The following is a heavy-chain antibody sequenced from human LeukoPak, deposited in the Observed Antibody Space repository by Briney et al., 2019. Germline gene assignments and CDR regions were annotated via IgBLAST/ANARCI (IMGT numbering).Heavy chain of an antibody. V-gene: IGHV3-30-3*01. J-gene: IGHJ4*02. CDR3: ARGTAAGTHFDY. CDR1: GFTFSSYD. Sequence: GGSLRLSCAASGFTFSSYDMHWVRQAPGKGLEWLSVISHDGINKYYADSVKGRFTISRDNSKNILYLQMNSLRAEDTAVYYCARGTAAGTHFDYWGQGTLVTVSS. CDR2: ISHDGINK. D-gene: IGHD6-13*01.